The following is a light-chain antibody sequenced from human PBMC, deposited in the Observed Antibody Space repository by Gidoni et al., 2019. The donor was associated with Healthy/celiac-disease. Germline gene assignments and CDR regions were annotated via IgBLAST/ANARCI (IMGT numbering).Light chain of an antibody. CDR2: DAC. Sequence: IQMTQSPSSLSASVGDRVTITCQSSQDSSNYFNWYQQKPGKAPKLLIYDACNLETGVRSRFSGSGSGTDFTFTISSMQTEDIATYYCQQYDNLPVFGPGTKVDIK. CDR3: QQYDNLPV. J-gene: IGKJ3*01. CDR1: QDSSNY. V-gene: IGKV1-33*01.